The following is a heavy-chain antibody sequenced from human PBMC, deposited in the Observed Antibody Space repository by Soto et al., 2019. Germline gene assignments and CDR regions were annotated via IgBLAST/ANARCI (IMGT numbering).Heavy chain of an antibody. Sequence: GASVKVSCKASGYTFTGYYMHWVRQAPGQGLEWMGWINPNSGGTNYAQKFQGWVTMTRDTSISTAYMELSRLRSDDTAVYYCARGDMIVVVPAATITGMDVWGQGTTVTVSS. CDR2: INPNSGGT. CDR3: ARGDMIVVVPAATITGMDV. D-gene: IGHD2-2*01. CDR1: GYTFTGYY. V-gene: IGHV1-2*04. J-gene: IGHJ6*02.